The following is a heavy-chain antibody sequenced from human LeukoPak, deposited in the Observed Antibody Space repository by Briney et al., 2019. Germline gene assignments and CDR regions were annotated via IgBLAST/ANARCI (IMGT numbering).Heavy chain of an antibody. D-gene: IGHD3-10*01. Sequence: PGGSLRLSCAASGFTFSNYSMNWVRQPPGKGLEWIGYIYHTGSTNYNPSLTSRVTISVDSSRSRFSLKLTSMTAADTAVYYCARHPLGLGEFLFDPWGQGTLVTVSS. J-gene: IGHJ5*02. CDR3: ARHPLGLGEFLFDP. V-gene: IGHV4-59*08. CDR1: GFTFSNYS. CDR2: IYHTGST.